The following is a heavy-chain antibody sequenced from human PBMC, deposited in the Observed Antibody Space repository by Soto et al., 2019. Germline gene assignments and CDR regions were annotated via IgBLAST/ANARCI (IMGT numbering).Heavy chain of an antibody. CDR1: GGPFSSYA. D-gene: IGHD4-17*01. CDR2: IIPIFGTA. CDR3: ARAMTTVTLGPLGY. Sequence: SVKVSCKASGGPFSSYAISWVRQAPGQGLEWMGGIIPIFGTANYAQKFLGRVTITADESTSTAYMELSSLRSEDTAVYYCARAMTTVTLGPLGYWGQATLFTVSS. V-gene: IGHV1-69*13. J-gene: IGHJ1*01.